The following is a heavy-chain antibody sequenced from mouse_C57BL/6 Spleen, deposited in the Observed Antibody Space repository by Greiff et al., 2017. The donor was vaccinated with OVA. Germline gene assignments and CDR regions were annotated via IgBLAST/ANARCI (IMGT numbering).Heavy chain of an antibody. V-gene: IGHV2-6*03. CDR3: ARDYYGSRTYYAMDY. J-gene: IGHJ4*01. D-gene: IGHD1-1*01. CDR1: GFSLTSYG. Sequence: VKLVESGPGLVAPSQSLSITCTVSGFSLTSYGVHWVRQPPGKGLEWLVVIWSDGSTTYNSALKSRLSISKDNSKSQVFLKMNSLQTDDTAMYYCARDYYGSRTYYAMDYWGQGTSVTVSS. CDR2: IWSDGST.